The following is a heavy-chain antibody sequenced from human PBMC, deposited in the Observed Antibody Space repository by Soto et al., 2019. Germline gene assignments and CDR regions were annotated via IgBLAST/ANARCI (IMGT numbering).Heavy chain of an antibody. V-gene: IGHV1-3*04. CDR2: INTGNGNT. CDR1: GYTFTSYG. CDR3: ARDLGYSSGWYPY. Sequence: GASVKVSCKASGYTFTSYGMHWVRQAPGQRLEWMGWINTGNGNTKYSQKFQGRVTITRDTSASTAYMELSSLRSEDTAVYYCARDLGYSSGWYPYWGQGTLVTVSS. D-gene: IGHD6-19*01. J-gene: IGHJ4*02.